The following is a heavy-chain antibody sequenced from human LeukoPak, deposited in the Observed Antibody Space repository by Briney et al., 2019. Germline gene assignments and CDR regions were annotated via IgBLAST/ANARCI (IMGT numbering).Heavy chain of an antibody. CDR2: IYYSGST. CDR3: ARGWSSGWYRNDY. V-gene: IGHV4-59*01. Sequence: SETLSLTCTVSGASISGYYWTWIRQPPGKGLEWIGYIYYSGSTTYNPSLKSRVTISVDTSKNQFSLKLSSVTAADTAVYYCARGWSSGWYRNDYWGQGTLVTVSS. D-gene: IGHD6-19*01. J-gene: IGHJ4*02. CDR1: GASISGYY.